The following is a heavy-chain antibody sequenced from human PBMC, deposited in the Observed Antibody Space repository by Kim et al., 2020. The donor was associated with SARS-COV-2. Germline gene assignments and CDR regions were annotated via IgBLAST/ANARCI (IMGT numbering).Heavy chain of an antibody. Sequence: SETLSLTCTVSGDSITSSSYYWGWIRQPPGKGLEWIGSIYYSGSTYYNPSLKTRVAISVDTSKIQVSLRLTSVTAADTAVYYCARMSRHSSTWSWGQGTL. J-gene: IGHJ5*02. CDR1: GDSITSSSYY. D-gene: IGHD6-13*01. CDR2: IYYSGST. V-gene: IGHV4-39*01. CDR3: ARMSRHSSTWS.